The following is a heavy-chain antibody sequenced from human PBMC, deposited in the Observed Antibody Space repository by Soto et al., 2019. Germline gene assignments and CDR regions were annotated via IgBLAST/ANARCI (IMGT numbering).Heavy chain of an antibody. CDR3: ARVSGSYYYGLDV. CDR2: IYHSGST. J-gene: IGHJ6*02. V-gene: IGHV4-4*02. CDR1: GGSISSSYW. Sequence: QVQLQESGPGLVKPSGTLSLTCAVSGGSISSSYWWSWVRQPPGKGLEWIGEIYHSGSTNYNTSLKSPVTRSVDKSQNQFSLKVTSVTAADTAVYYCARVSGSYYYGLDVWGQGTTVTVSS.